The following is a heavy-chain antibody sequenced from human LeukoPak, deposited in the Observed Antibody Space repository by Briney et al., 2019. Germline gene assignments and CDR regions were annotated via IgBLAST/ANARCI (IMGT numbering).Heavy chain of an antibody. CDR1: GFTFTNYA. D-gene: IGHD3-22*01. V-gene: IGHV3-23*01. Sequence: PGGSLRLSCAASGFTFTNYAMTWVRQAPGKGLEWVSVIGASGADTYYPDSVKGRFTVSRDTSQNTLFLHMSSLRAGDTAVYFCARRPRDTSGYYLGAFHDWGQGTTVTVSS. CDR3: ARRPRDTSGYYLGAFHD. CDR2: IGASGADT. J-gene: IGHJ3*01.